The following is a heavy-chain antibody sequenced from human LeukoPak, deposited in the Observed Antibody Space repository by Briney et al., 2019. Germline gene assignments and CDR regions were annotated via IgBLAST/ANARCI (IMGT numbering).Heavy chain of an antibody. V-gene: IGHV4-4*07. CDR2: IYSRGST. Sequence: SETLSLTCTVSGGSISNYYWSWIRQPAGKGLEWIGRIYSRGSTNYNPSLQSRLTMSVDTSKNQFSLKLSSVTAADTAVYYCARVSLRGEVDYWGQGTLVTVSS. D-gene: IGHD3-10*01. J-gene: IGHJ4*02. CDR3: ARVSLRGEVDY. CDR1: GGSISNYY.